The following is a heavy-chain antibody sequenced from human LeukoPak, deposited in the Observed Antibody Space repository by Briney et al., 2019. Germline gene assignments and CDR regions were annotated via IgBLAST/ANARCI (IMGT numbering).Heavy chain of an antibody. CDR1: GFTFSSYW. Sequence: PGGSLRLSCAASGFTFSSYWMHWVRQAPGKGLVWVSRINSDGSSTSYADSVKGRFTISRDNAKNTLYLQMNSLRAEDTAVYYCAREGVYYYGSGSYYYYYYYYYMDVWGKGTTVTISS. CDR2: INSDGSST. D-gene: IGHD3-10*01. V-gene: IGHV3-74*01. CDR3: AREGVYYYGSGSYYYYYYYYYMDV. J-gene: IGHJ6*03.